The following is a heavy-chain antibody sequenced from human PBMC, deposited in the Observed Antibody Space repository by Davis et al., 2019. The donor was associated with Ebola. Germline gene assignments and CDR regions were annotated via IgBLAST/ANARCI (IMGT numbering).Heavy chain of an antibody. Sequence: PGGSLRLSCAASGFTFSSYAMSWVRQAPGKGLEWVSVISGGVGGTYYADSVKGRFTISRDNSKNTLYLQMNSLRAEDTAVYYCAKLHSGFYVFMDVWGQGTTVTVSS. V-gene: IGHV3-23*01. J-gene: IGHJ6*02. CDR2: ISGGVGGT. CDR3: AKLHSGFYVFMDV. CDR1: GFTFSSYA. D-gene: IGHD5/OR15-5a*01.